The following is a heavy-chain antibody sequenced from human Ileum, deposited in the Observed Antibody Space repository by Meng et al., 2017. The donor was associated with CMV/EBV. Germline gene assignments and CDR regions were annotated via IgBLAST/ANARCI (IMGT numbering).Heavy chain of an antibody. D-gene: IGHD6-13*01. J-gene: IGHJ4*02. CDR1: GFTFSSYE. CDR3: ARDYAAAALDY. CDR2: ISSSGSTI. Sequence: GGSLRLSCAASGFTFSSYEMDWVRQAPGKGLEWVSYISSSGSTIYYADSVKGRFTISRDNAKNSLYLQMNSLRAEDTAVYYCARDYAAAALDYWGQGTLVTVSS. V-gene: IGHV3-48*03.